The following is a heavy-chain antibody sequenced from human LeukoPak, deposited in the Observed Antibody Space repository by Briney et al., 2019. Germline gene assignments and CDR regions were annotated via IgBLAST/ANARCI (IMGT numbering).Heavy chain of an antibody. Sequence: SETLSLTCTVSGGSISSYYWSWIRQPPGKGLEWIGYIYYSGSTNYNPSLKSRVTISVDTSKNQFSLKLSSVTAADTAVYYCAREKEALVYFDYWGQGTLVTVSS. CDR2: IYYSGST. V-gene: IGHV4-59*12. CDR3: AREKEALVYFDY. J-gene: IGHJ4*02. CDR1: GGSISSYY.